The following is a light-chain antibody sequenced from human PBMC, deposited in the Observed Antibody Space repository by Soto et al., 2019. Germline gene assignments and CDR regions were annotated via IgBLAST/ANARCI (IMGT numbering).Light chain of an antibody. CDR3: QQYYGTPLT. CDR2: WAS. CDR1: QSVLYSSNNKNY. Sequence: DIVMTQSPDSLAVSLGERATINCKSSQSVLYSSNNKNYLAWYQQKPGQPPKLLIYWASTRESGVPDRVSGSGSGTDFTLTISSLQAEDVAVYYCQQYYGTPLTFGQGTKLEIK. J-gene: IGKJ2*01. V-gene: IGKV4-1*01.